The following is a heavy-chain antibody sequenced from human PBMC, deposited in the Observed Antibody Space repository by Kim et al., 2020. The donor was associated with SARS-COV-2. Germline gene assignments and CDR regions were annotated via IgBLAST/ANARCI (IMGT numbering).Heavy chain of an antibody. CDR1: GFTVSSNY. V-gene: IGHV3-53*01. D-gene: IGHD3-10*01. CDR3: ARDHGRVRGVSFDY. J-gene: IGHJ4*02. Sequence: GGSLRLSCAASGFTVSSNYMSWVRQAPGKGLEWVSVIYSGGSTYYADSVKGRFTISRDNSKNTLYLQMNSLRAEDTAVYYCARDHGRVRGVSFDYWGQGTLVTVSS. CDR2: IYSGGST.